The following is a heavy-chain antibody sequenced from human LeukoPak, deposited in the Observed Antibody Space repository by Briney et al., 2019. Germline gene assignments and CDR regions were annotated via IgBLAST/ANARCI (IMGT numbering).Heavy chain of an antibody. CDR3: AREVLGYCSGGSCYYSWFDP. CDR2: IYYSGNT. J-gene: IGHJ5*02. CDR1: GVSISSSNSY. V-gene: IGHV4-39*02. Sequence: SETLSLTCTVSGVSISSSNSYWGWIRQPPGKGLEWIGSIYYSGNTYYNASLKSQVSISIDTSKNQFSLRLTSVTAADTAVYYCAREVLGYCSGGSCYYSWFDPWGQGTLVTVSS. D-gene: IGHD2-15*01.